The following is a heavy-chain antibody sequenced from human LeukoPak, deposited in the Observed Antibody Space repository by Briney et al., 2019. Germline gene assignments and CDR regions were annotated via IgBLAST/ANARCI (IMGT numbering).Heavy chain of an antibody. Sequence: PGGSLRLSCAASGFTFSSYSMNWVRQAPGKGLEWVSSISSSSSYIYYADSVKGRFTISRDNAKNSLYLQMNSLRAEDTAVYYCAREKLAAAGILDYWGQGTLVTVSS. CDR2: ISSSSSYI. CDR3: AREKLAAAGILDY. V-gene: IGHV3-21*01. D-gene: IGHD6-13*01. J-gene: IGHJ4*02. CDR1: GFTFSSYS.